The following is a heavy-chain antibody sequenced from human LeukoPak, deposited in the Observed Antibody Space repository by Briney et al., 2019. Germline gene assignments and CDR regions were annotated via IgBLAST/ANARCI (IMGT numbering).Heavy chain of an antibody. D-gene: IGHD6-13*01. CDR3: ASRGSSWWDSRDY. Sequence: GGSLRLSCAASGFTVSSNYMSWVRQAPGKGLEWVSVIYSGGSTYYADSVKGRFTISGDNSKNTLYLQMNSLRAEDTAAYYCASRGSSWWDSRDYWGQGTLVTVSS. CDR1: GFTVSSNY. CDR2: IYSGGST. V-gene: IGHV3-53*01. J-gene: IGHJ4*02.